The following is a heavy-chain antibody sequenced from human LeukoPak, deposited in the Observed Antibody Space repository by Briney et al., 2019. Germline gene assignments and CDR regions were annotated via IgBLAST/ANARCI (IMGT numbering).Heavy chain of an antibody. CDR1: GGTFSSYA. V-gene: IGHV1-69*05. D-gene: IGHD4-11*01. CDR3: ARGFRRTTVTYVYYYYYHMDV. Sequence: ASVKVSCKAPGGTFSSYAISWVRQAPGQGLEWMGGIIPIFGTANYAQKFQGRVTITTDESTSTAYMELSSLRSEDTAVYYCARGFRRTTVTYVYYYYYHMDVWGKGTTVTVSS. CDR2: IIPIFGTA. J-gene: IGHJ6*03.